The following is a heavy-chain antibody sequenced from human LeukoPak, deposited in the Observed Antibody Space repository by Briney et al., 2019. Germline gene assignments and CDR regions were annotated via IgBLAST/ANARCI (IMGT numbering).Heavy chain of an antibody. V-gene: IGHV3-23*01. CDR1: GFTFSSYA. Sequence: GGSLRLSCAASGFTFSSYAMSWVRQAPGKGLEWVSAISGSGGSTYYADSVKGRFTSSRDNSKNTLYLQMNSLRAEDTAVYYCAKSRHYYDSSGYGDWGQGTLATVSS. J-gene: IGHJ4*02. CDR2: ISGSGGST. D-gene: IGHD3-22*01. CDR3: AKSRHYYDSSGYGD.